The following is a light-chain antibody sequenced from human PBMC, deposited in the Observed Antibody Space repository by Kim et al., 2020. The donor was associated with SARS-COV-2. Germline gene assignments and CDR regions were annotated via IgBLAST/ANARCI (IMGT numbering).Light chain of an antibody. J-gene: IGLJ2*01. Sequence: QLVLTQSPSASASLGASVKITCTLSSGNNNYAIAWHQQQPEKGPRYLMKLDSDGSHSKGDGIPDRFSGSSSGAERDLTISSLQSEDDADYHWQNWDTGIAVFGGGTQLTVL. V-gene: IGLV4-69*01. CDR2: LDSDGSH. CDR3: QNWDTGIAV. CDR1: SGNNNYA.